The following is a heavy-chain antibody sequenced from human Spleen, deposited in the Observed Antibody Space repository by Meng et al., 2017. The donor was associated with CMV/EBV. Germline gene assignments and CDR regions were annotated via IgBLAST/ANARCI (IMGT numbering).Heavy chain of an antibody. CDR3: ARGRNVAAAAYYFDY. D-gene: IGHD6-13*01. CDR2: INHSGNT. V-gene: IGHV4-34*01. J-gene: IGHJ4*02. CDR1: GGSFSYYY. Sequence: YGGSFSYYYWSWIRQPPGKGLEWIGEINHSGNTNYNPSLKSRVTISVDTSKNQFSLKLNSVTAADTAVYYCARGRNVAAAAYYFDYWGQGTLVTVSS.